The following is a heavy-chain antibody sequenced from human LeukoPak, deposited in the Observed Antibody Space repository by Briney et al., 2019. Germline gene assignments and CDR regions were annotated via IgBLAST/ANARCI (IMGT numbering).Heavy chain of an antibody. V-gene: IGHV3-66*01. J-gene: IGHJ6*03. D-gene: IGHD3-22*01. Sequence: GGTLRLSCTASGFTLSSYEMTWIRQAPGKGLEWVSVIYTDGTTHYADSVKGRFTISRDSSKNTLYLQMSSLRAEDTAVYYCARSASYDSTSYYIYYFLDVWGKGTTVTISS. CDR1: GFTLSSYE. CDR2: IYTDGTT. CDR3: ARSASYDSTSYYIYYFLDV.